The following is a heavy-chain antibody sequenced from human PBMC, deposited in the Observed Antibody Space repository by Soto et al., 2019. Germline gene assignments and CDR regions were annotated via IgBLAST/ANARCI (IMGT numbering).Heavy chain of an antibody. J-gene: IGHJ5*02. CDR3: ARDYGGNFNWFDP. CDR2: IYYSGTT. CDR1: GGSFSSDSLI. D-gene: IGHD4-17*01. V-gene: IGHV4-31*03. Sequence: PSETLSLTCSVSGGSFSSDSLIWSWVRQCPGKGLEWIGYIYYSGTTYYNPSLRSRVIMSVDTSKNQFSLKLSSVTASDTAVYYCARDYGGNFNWFDPWGQGTLVTVTS.